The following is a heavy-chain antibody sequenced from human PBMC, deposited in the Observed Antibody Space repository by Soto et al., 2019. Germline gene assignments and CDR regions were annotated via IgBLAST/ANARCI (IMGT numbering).Heavy chain of an antibody. CDR1: GFTFSSYA. D-gene: IGHD3-22*01. CDR2: ISGSGDST. CDR3: AKRMTTLTPYYHYHNMGV. J-gene: IGHJ6*02. Sequence: GSLRLSCAASGFTFSSYAMHWVRQAPGKGLEWVSTISGSGDSTFYSDSVKGRCSTSRDNSKNTLSLQLNSLRADDTAVYYCAKRMTTLTPYYHYHNMGVWGQGTTVTV. V-gene: IGHV3-23*01.